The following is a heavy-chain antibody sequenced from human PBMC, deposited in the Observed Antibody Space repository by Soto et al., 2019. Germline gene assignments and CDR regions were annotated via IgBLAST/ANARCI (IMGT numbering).Heavy chain of an antibody. D-gene: IGHD2-21*01. CDR1: GGATSTSYW. Sequence: PSVPMSLTRAVSGGATSTSYWLSWVPQPPGRGLEWIGEIYHSGNSNYNPSLKSRVTLSVDKSKNQFSLNLTSVTAADTAVYYCAKRDPYIPEVPFDYWGQGTLVTVSS. CDR3: AKRDPYIPEVPFDY. V-gene: IGHV4-4*02. CDR2: IYHSGNS. J-gene: IGHJ4*02.